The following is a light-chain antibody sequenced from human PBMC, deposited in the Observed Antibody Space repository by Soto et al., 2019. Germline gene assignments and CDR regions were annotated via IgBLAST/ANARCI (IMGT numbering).Light chain of an antibody. J-gene: IGLJ2*01. CDR3: TSYTTTSTLVV. CDR1: IRDVGGFDY. CDR2: EVT. V-gene: IGLV2-14*01. Sequence: QSVLTQPASVSASPGQSITISCTGTIRDVGGFDYVSWYQHHPGKAPKLIIYEVTNRPSGISYRFSGSKSGNTASLTISGLQAEDEADYYCTSYTTTSTLVVFGGGTKVTVL.